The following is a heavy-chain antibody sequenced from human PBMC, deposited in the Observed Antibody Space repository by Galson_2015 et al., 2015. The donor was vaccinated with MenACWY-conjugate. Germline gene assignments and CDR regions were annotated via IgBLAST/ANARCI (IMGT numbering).Heavy chain of an antibody. CDR3: AREPSYFRGGSCGSH. J-gene: IGHJ4*02. V-gene: IGHV4-39*07. CDR1: GASITRSDYY. CDR2: VFENGTT. D-gene: IGHD2-15*01. Sequence: SETLSLTCTASGASITRSDYYGGWIRQPPGTGLEWIGTVFENGTTYYNPSLKSRVTISVYTSKNQISLTLNSAAAADTAVYYCAREPSYFRGGSCGSHWGQGILVTISP.